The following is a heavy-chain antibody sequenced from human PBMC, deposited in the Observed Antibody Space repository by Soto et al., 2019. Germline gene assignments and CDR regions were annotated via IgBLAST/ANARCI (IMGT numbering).Heavy chain of an antibody. CDR1: GGSITHDNW. V-gene: IGHV4-4*02. Sequence: QVQLQESGPGLVKPSETLSLTCAVSGGSITHDNWWNWARQPPGKGLEWIGEISHSGTTNYNPSLKSRVTLSVDMSKNQLSLKLTSVTAADTAVYYCAKDHTGADAFDIWGQGIMVTVSS. D-gene: IGHD7-27*01. CDR2: ISHSGTT. CDR3: AKDHTGADAFDI. J-gene: IGHJ3*02.